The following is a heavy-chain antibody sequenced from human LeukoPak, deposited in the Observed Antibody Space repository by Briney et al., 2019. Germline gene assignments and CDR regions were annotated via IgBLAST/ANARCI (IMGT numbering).Heavy chain of an antibody. CDR2: ISSSSSYI. CDR3: ARVNWFDP. CDR1: GFTLTSYG. Sequence: GGSLRLSCAASGFTLTSYGMHWVRQAPGKGLEWVSSISSSSSYIYYADSVKGRSTISRDNAKNSLYLQMNSLRAEDTAVYYCARVNWFDPWGQGTLVTVSS. J-gene: IGHJ5*02. V-gene: IGHV3-21*01.